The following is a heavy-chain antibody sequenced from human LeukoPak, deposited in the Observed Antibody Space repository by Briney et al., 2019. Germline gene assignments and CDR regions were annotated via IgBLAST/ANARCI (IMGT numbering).Heavy chain of an antibody. J-gene: IGHJ4*02. CDR3: AKDRRIAAAGNGYFDY. CDR1: GFTFSSYG. CDR2: IRYDGSNK. V-gene: IGHV3-30*02. D-gene: IGHD6-13*01. Sequence: GGSLRLSCAASGFTFSSYGMHWVRQAPGKGLEWVAFIRYDGSNKHYADSVKGRFTISRDNSKNTLYLQMNSLRAEDTAVYYCAKDRRIAAAGNGYFDYWGQGTLVTVSS.